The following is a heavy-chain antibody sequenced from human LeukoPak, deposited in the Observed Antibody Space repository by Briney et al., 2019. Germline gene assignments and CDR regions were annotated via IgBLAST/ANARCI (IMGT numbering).Heavy chain of an antibody. D-gene: IGHD1-7*01. V-gene: IGHV3-23*01. CDR2: ICGSAANT. CDR3: AKSTPLPGTNTAPFDY. J-gene: IGHJ4*02. Sequence: GGSLRLSCAASGFTFSSYAMSWVRQAPGKGLEWVSAICGSAANTYYEVSMRSRSPISTDTSKTTMYLKMNSLRAEDTAVYYCAKSTPLPGTNTAPFDYWGQGNLVTVSS. CDR1: GFTFSSYA.